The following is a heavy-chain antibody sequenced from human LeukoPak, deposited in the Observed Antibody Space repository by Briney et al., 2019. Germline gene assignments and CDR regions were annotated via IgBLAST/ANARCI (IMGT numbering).Heavy chain of an antibody. Sequence: SETLSLNCTVSGDSIKSDSYYWGWIREPPGKGLEWIGTIYYSGSTYYNPSLKSRVTISVDTSKNQFSVKLSSVTAADTALYYCARHKEDFHDSSGPNFWYFDLWGRGTLVTVSS. D-gene: IGHD3-22*01. CDR2: IYYSGST. CDR1: GDSIKSDSYY. CDR3: ARHKEDFHDSSGPNFWYFDL. J-gene: IGHJ2*01. V-gene: IGHV4-39*01.